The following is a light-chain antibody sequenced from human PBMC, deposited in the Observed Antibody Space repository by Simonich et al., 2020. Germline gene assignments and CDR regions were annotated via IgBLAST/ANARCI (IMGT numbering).Light chain of an antibody. V-gene: IGLV2-14*03. J-gene: IGLJ3*02. CDR2: DFR. CDR1: SSDVGGYNY. CDR3: SSYTSSSTNWV. Sequence: QSALTQPASVSGSPGQSITISCTGTSSDVGGYNYVSWYQQHPGKAPKLMIYDFRTRPSGVSYRFSGAKSGNTASLTISGLEAEDEADYYCSSYTSSSTNWVFGGGTKLTVL.